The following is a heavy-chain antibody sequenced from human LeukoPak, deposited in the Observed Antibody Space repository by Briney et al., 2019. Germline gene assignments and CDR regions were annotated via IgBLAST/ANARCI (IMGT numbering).Heavy chain of an antibody. Sequence: GASVKVSCKASGYTFTSYGISWVRQAPGQGLEWMGWISAYNGNTSYAQKLQGRVTMTTDTSTSTAYMELRSLRSDDTAVYYCARDIEYQLLSAPNWFDPWGQGTLVTVSS. J-gene: IGHJ5*02. CDR1: GYTFTSYG. V-gene: IGHV1-18*01. CDR3: ARDIEYQLLSAPNWFDP. D-gene: IGHD2-2*01. CDR2: ISAYNGNT.